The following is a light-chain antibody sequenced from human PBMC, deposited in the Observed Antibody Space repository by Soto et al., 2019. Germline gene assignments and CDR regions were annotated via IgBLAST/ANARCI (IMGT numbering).Light chain of an antibody. Sequence: EIVLTQSPATLSLSPGERATLSCRASQSVSSYLAWYQQKPGQAPRLLIYDASNRATGIPARFSGSGSGTDFTPTISSLEHEDFTVYYCQHRSNWPPIFGQGTRLEIK. V-gene: IGKV3-11*01. CDR2: DAS. J-gene: IGKJ5*01. CDR3: QHRSNWPPI. CDR1: QSVSSY.